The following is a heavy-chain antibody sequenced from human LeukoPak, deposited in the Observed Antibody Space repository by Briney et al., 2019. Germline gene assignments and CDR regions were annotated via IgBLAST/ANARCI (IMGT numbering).Heavy chain of an antibody. CDR3: AKDWVVRGVIIKDAFDI. J-gene: IGHJ3*02. CDR2: ISGSGGST. V-gene: IGHV3-23*01. CDR1: GFTFSSYA. D-gene: IGHD3-10*01. Sequence: GGSLRLSCAASGFTFSSYAMSWVRQAPGKGLEWVSAISGSGGSTYYADSVKGRFTISRDNSKNTMYVQMNSLRAEDTGVYYCAKDWVVRGVIIKDAFDIWGQGTMVTVSS.